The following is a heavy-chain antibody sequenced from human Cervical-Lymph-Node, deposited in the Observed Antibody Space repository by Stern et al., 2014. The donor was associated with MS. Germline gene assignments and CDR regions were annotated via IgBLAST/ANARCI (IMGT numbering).Heavy chain of an antibody. CDR2: ISGYNGNT. CDR1: GYTFSSYG. CDR3: ARDPGGYYYGMDV. Sequence: QVQLMQSGAEVKKPGASVKVSCKTSGYTFSSYGITWVRQAPGQGLEWMGWISGYNGNTNFAQRLQDRVTMTTDTSTSTAYMELRSLRYDDTAIYYCARDPGGYYYGMDVWGQGTTVTVSS. V-gene: IGHV1-18*01. D-gene: IGHD3-10*01. J-gene: IGHJ6*02.